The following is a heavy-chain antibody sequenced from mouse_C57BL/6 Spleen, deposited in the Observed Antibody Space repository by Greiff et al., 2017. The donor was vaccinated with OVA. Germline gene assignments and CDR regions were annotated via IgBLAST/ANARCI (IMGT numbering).Heavy chain of an antibody. CDR2: IDPETGGT. CDR1: GYTFTDYE. Sequence: QVQLQQSGAELVRPGASVTLSCKASGYTFTDYEMHWVKQTPVHGLEWIGAIDPETGGTAYNQKFKGKAILTADKSSSTAYMELRSLTSEDSAVYYCTRKTMITRAMDYWGQGTSVTVSS. CDR3: TRKTMITRAMDY. J-gene: IGHJ4*01. V-gene: IGHV1-15*01. D-gene: IGHD2-4*01.